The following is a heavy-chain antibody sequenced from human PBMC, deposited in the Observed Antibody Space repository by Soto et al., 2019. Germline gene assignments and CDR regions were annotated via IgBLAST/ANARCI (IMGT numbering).Heavy chain of an antibody. D-gene: IGHD3-16*02. Sequence: EVQLVESGGGLVQPGGSLRLSCAASGFTFSSYSMNWVRQAPGKGLEGVSYISSSSSTIYYADSVKGRFTISRDNAKNSLYLQMNSLRAEDTAVYYCARDTYDYIWGSYRFHYWGQGTLVTVSS. CDR3: ARDTYDYIWGSYRFHY. V-gene: IGHV3-48*01. CDR1: GFTFSSYS. J-gene: IGHJ4*02. CDR2: ISSSSSTI.